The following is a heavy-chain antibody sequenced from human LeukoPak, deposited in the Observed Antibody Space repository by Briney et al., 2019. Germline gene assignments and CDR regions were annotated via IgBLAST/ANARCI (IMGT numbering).Heavy chain of an antibody. CDR3: AKDWDEGYDILTGYYSPTYFDY. CDR2: IWYDGSNK. J-gene: IGHJ4*02. Sequence: GRSLRLSCAASGFTFSSYGMHWVRQAPGKGLEWVAVIWYDGSNKYYADSVKGRFTISRDNSKNTLYLQMNSLRAEDTAVYYCAKDWDEGYDILTGYYSPTYFDYWGQGTLVTVSS. V-gene: IGHV3-33*06. D-gene: IGHD3-9*01. CDR1: GFTFSSYG.